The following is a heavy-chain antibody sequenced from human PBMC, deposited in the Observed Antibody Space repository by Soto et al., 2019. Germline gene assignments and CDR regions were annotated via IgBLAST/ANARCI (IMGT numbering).Heavy chain of an antibody. Sequence: QVQLQESGPGLVQPSGTLSLTCAVSGGSISDSNWWSWVRQSPGKGLEWIGEIYHVGSTNYNPSLKSRISMSVDKSKSQFSLTLSSVTAADTAIYYCVESNLRGFGLGTWGQGTLVTVSS. V-gene: IGHV4-4*02. CDR3: VESNLRGFGLGT. CDR2: IYHVGST. D-gene: IGHD1-1*01. CDR1: GGSISDSNW. J-gene: IGHJ5*02.